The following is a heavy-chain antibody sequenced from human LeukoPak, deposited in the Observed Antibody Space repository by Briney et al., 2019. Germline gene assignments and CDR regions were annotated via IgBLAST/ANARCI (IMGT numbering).Heavy chain of an antibody. CDR3: ARDHNYAFDN. D-gene: IGHD1-1*01. Sequence: GGSLRLSCTASGFPLIEYSMNWVRQVPGKGLEWISYIGIDSGNTKYADSVRGRFTVSADKAKNSLYLQMNSLRVEDTAVYYCARDHNYAFDNWGQGTLVSVAS. CDR1: GFPLIEYS. J-gene: IGHJ4*02. CDR2: IGIDSGNT. V-gene: IGHV3-48*01.